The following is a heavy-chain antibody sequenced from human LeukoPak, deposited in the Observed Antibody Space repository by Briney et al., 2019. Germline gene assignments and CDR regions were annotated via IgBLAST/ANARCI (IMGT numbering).Heavy chain of an antibody. J-gene: IGHJ4*02. Sequence: SETLSLTCAVYGGSFSGYYWSWIRQPPGKGLEWIGEINHSGSTNYNPSLKSRVTISVDTSKNQFSLKLSSVTAADTAVYYCARGRCITMIVVVIRGPYFDYWGQGTLVTVSS. CDR1: GGSFSGYY. D-gene: IGHD3-22*01. CDR2: INHSGST. V-gene: IGHV4-34*01. CDR3: ARGRCITMIVVVIRGPYFDY.